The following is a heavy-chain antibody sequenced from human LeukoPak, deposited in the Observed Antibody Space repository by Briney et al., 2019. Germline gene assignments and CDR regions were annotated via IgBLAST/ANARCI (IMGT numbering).Heavy chain of an antibody. CDR2: TNTDGSST. CDR1: GFTFSHYW. V-gene: IGHV3-74*01. D-gene: IGHD3-22*01. J-gene: IGHJ4*02. CDR3: VPTDSSGLD. Sequence: GGSLRLSCEASGFTFSHYWMHWVRQAPGKGLVWVSLTNTDGSSTSYVDSVKGRFTISRDNANNTMYLQMNSLRAEDTAMYYCVPTDSSGLDWGQGTLVTVSS.